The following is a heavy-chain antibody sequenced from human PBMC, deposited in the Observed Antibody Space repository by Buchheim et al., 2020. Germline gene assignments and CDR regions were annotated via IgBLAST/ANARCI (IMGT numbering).Heavy chain of an antibody. V-gene: IGHV3-48*03. CDR3: ARDFSGWYYFDL. CDR1: DFDFNSYD. CDR2: ITSGGFTT. Sequence: EAQLVESGGGLVQPGGSLRISCAASDFDFNSYDXDWVRQAPGKGLEWVAFITSGGFTTYYADSLEGRFTXSRDNGENSRCTQMNSLRAEDTGVYYCARDFSGWYYFDLWGQGT. D-gene: IGHD6-19*01. J-gene: IGHJ4*02.